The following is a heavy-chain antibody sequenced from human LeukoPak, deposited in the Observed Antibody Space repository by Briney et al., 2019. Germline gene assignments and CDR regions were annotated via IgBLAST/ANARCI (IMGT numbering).Heavy chain of an antibody. Sequence: GGSLRLSCAASGFTFSSYSMNWVRQAPGKGLEWVSSISSSSSYIYYADSVKGRFTISRDNAKNSLCLQTNSLRAEDAAVYYCAREVPNLVAVPNDYWGQGTLVTVSS. D-gene: IGHD6-19*01. V-gene: IGHV3-21*01. CDR3: AREVPNLVAVPNDY. J-gene: IGHJ4*02. CDR1: GFTFSSYS. CDR2: ISSSSSYI.